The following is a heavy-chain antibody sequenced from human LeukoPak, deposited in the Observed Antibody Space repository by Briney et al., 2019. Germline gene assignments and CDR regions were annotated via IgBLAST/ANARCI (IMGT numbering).Heavy chain of an antibody. J-gene: IGHJ5*02. V-gene: IGHV4-39*07. CDR2: IYYSGST. CDR3: AKNGQTGFSFDP. CDR1: GGSISSSSYY. Sequence: PSETLSLTCTVSGGSISSSSYYWGWIRQPPGKGLEWIGSIYYSGSTYYNPSLKSRVTMSIDTSKNQFSLKLSSVTAADTAVYYCAKNGQTGFSFDPWGQGTLVTVSS. D-gene: IGHD2-8*01.